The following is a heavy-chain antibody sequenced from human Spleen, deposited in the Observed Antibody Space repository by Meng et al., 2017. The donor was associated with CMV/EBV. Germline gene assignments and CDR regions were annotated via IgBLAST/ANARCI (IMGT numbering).Heavy chain of an antibody. J-gene: IGHJ4*02. CDR3: ARDRSGSIDY. D-gene: IGHD6-19*01. CDR1: GFTFSSYE. V-gene: IGHV3-48*03. Sequence: GGSLRLSCAASGFTFSSYEMNWVRQAPGKGLEWVSYISSGGSTIYYADSVKGRFTISRDNAKNSLYLQMNSLRAEDTAVYYCARDRSGSIDYWGQGTLVTVSS. CDR2: ISSGGSTI.